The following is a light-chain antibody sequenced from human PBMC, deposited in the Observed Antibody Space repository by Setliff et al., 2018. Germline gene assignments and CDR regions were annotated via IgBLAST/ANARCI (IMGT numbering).Light chain of an antibody. CDR3: FSYTTTSSYV. CDR1: SSDVGAYNY. J-gene: IGLJ1*01. Sequence: QSALTQPASVSGSAGQSITISCTGTSSDVGAYNYVSWCQHYSGKAPKFVIYDVSNRPSGVSNRFSGSKSGNTASLTISGLQAEDEADYYCFSYTTTSSYVFGTGTKVTVL. CDR2: DVS. V-gene: IGLV2-14*03.